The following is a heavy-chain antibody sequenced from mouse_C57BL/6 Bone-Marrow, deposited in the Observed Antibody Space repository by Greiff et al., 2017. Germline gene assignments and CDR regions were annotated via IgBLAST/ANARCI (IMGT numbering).Heavy chain of an antibody. CDR2: IYPGDGDT. Sequence: QVQLQQSGPELVKPGASVKISCKASGYAFSSSWMNWVKQRPGKGLEWIGRIYPGDGDTNYNGKFKGKATLTADKSSSTAYMQLSSLTSEYSAVYFCASSGSSFYFDYWGQGTTLAVSS. CDR1: GYAFSSSW. V-gene: IGHV1-82*01. CDR3: ASSGSSFYFDY. D-gene: IGHD1-1*01. J-gene: IGHJ2*01.